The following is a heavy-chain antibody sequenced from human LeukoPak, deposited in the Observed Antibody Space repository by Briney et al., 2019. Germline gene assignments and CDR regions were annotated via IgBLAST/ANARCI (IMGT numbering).Heavy chain of an antibody. D-gene: IGHD6-13*01. CDR2: IYSGGST. CDR1: GFTVSSNY. Sequence: PGGSLRLSCAASGFTVSSNYMSWVRQAPGKGLEWVSVIYSGGSTYYADSVKGRFTISRDNSKNTLYLQMNSLRAEDTAVYYCARDHSNLTFDPWGQGALVTVSS. CDR3: ARDHSNLTFDP. J-gene: IGHJ5*02. V-gene: IGHV3-53*01.